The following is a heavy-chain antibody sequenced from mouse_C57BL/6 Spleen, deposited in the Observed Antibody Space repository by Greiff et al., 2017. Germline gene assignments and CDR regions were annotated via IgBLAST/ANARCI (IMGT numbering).Heavy chain of an antibody. Sequence: QVQLQQPGAELVRPGTSVKLSCKASGYTFTSYWMHWVKQRPGQGLEWIGVIDPSDSYTNYNQKFKGKATLTVDTSSSTAYMQLSSLTSEDSAVYYCARSRTTVVEDYFDYWGQGTTLTVSS. V-gene: IGHV1-59*01. CDR2: IDPSDSYT. D-gene: IGHD1-1*01. CDR1: GYTFTSYW. CDR3: ARSRTTVVEDYFDY. J-gene: IGHJ2*01.